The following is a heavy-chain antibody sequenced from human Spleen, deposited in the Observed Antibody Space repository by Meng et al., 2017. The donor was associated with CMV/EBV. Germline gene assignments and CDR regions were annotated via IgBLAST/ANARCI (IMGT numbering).Heavy chain of an antibody. V-gene: IGHV4-34*01. D-gene: IGHD3-22*01. CDR2: INHSGST. CDR1: GGSFSGYY. CDR3: ARGRDYYDSSGSLDY. Sequence: QVQLQTWGAGLLKPSETLSLTCAVYGGSFSGYYWSWIRQPPGKGLEWIGEINHSGSTNYNPSLKSRVTISVDTSKNQFSLKLSSVTAADTAVYYCARGRDYYDSSGSLDYWGQGTLVTVSS. J-gene: IGHJ4*02.